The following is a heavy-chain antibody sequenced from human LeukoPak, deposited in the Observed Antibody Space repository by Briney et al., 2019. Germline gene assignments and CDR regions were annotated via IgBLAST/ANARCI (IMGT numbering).Heavy chain of an antibody. Sequence: GASVKVSCKASGYTFTTYYMHWVRQTPGQGLEWMGIINPSGGSITYAQKFQGRVTMTRDTSTSTVNMELSSLRSEDTALYYCARDRSASIVVVDPGFDPWGQGTLVTVSS. CDR1: GYTFTTYY. V-gene: IGHV1-46*01. D-gene: IGHD3-22*01. CDR2: INPSGGSI. CDR3: ARDRSASIVVVDPGFDP. J-gene: IGHJ5*02.